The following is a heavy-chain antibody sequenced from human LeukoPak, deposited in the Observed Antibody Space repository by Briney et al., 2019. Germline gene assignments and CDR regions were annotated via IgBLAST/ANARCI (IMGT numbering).Heavy chain of an antibody. D-gene: IGHD6-13*01. CDR3: ARLRGAAAPYYYYGMDV. Sequence: PSETLSLTCTVSGGSISSYYWSWIRQPPGKGLEWIGYIYYSGSTNYNPSLKSRVTISVDTSKNQFSLKLSSVTAADTAVYYCARLRGAAAPYYYYGMDVWGQGTTVTVSS. V-gene: IGHV4-59*08. CDR1: GGSISSYY. CDR2: IYYSGST. J-gene: IGHJ6*02.